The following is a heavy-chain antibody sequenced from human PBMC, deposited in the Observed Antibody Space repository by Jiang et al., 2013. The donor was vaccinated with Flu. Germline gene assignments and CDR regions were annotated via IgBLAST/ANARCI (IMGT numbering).Heavy chain of an antibody. CDR2: IDYSGST. V-gene: IGHV4-39*01. Sequence: KPSETLSLTCAVSGGSIVNTDYYWGWIRQPPGKGLEFIGSIDYSGSTFHNPSLKSRFTISVDTSKNQFSLKLSSVTAADTAMYYCARQGMVRGVNWFDPWGQGTLVTVSS. CDR1: GGSIVNTDYY. J-gene: IGHJ5*02. D-gene: IGHD3-10*01. CDR3: ARQGMVRGVNWFDP.